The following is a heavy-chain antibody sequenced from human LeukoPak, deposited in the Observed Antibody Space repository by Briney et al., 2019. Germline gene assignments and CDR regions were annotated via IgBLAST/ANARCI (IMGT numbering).Heavy chain of an antibody. CDR1: GFSFKNVW. D-gene: IGHD3-9*01. CDR3: TTWNYDILTGYSI. Sequence: GGSLRLSCAASGFSFKNVWMSWVRQAPGKGLEWVGRIKSKTHGGTTDYAAAVKGRFTISRDDSKSPLYLQMNSLKTEDTALYYCTTWNYDILTGYSIWGQGTLVTVSS. V-gene: IGHV3-15*01. J-gene: IGHJ4*02. CDR2: IKSKTHGGTT.